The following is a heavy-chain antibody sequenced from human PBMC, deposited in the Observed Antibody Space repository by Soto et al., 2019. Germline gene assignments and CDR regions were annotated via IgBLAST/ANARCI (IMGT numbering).Heavy chain of an antibody. J-gene: IGHJ5*02. CDR2: IYYSGST. CDR3: AREGGYCSSTSCRNWANWFDP. CDR1: GGSISSYY. D-gene: IGHD2-2*01. V-gene: IGHV4-59*01. Sequence: SETLSFTCTVSGGSISSYYWSWIRQPPGKGLEWIGYIYYSGSTNYNPSLKSRVTISVDTSKNQFSLKLSSVTAADTAVYYCAREGGYCSSTSCRNWANWFDPWGQGTLVTVSS.